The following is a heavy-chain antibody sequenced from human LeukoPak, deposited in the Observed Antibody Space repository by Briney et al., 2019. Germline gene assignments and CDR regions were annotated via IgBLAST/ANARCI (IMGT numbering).Heavy chain of an antibody. CDR1: GFTFSDYY. D-gene: IGHD3-10*01. V-gene: IGHV3-11*04. CDR2: ISGSGSAT. Sequence: GGSLRLSCAASGFTFSDYYMSWIRQAPGKGLDWVSYISGSGSATYYADSVKGRFTISRDNAKNSLYLQMNSLRAEDTAVYYCARGRLDAGSFDYWGQGTLVTVSS. J-gene: IGHJ4*02. CDR3: ARGRLDAGSFDY.